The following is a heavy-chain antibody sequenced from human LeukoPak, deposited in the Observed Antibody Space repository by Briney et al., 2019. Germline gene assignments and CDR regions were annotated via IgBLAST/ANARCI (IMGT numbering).Heavy chain of an antibody. V-gene: IGHV4-59*08. CDR2: IYYTGAT. D-gene: IGHD6-13*01. J-gene: IGHJ4*02. Sequence: PSETLSLTCTVSGGSIGSNYWTWIRQPPGKGLEYIGYIYYTGATNYNPSLKSRVTISVDTSKNQFSLKLSSVTAADTAVYYCARQYSSSWIDYWGQGTLVTVSS. CDR3: ARQYSSSWIDY. CDR1: GGSIGSNY.